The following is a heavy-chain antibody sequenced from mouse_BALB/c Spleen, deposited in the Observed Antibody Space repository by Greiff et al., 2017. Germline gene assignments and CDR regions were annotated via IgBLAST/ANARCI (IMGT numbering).Heavy chain of an antibody. V-gene: IGHV14-3*02. CDR3: ARQLGLRDWFAY. CDR1: GFNIKDTY. J-gene: IGHJ3*01. Sequence: DVQLQESGAELVKPGASVKLSCTASGFNIKDTYMHWVKQRPEQGLEWIGRIDPANGNTKYDPKFQGKATITADTSSNTAYLQLSSLTSEDTAVYYCARQLGLRDWFAYWGQGTLVTVSA. CDR2: IDPANGNT. D-gene: IGHD3-1*01.